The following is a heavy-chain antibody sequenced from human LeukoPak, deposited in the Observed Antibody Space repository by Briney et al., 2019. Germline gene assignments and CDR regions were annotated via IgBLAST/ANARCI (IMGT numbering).Heavy chain of an antibody. CDR2: IYTSGST. D-gene: IGHD6-13*01. V-gene: IGHV4-4*07. J-gene: IGHJ4*01. Sequence: SETLSLTCNVSGGFFSSYYLSWMRQPAGKGLEWIGRIYTSGSTYYNPSLKSRVTMSVDTSKNQVSLQLSSVTAADTAAYYCAREQGSQQYGNSWSFDYWGHGTLVTVSS. CDR1: GGFFSSYY. CDR3: AREQGSQQYGNSWSFDY.